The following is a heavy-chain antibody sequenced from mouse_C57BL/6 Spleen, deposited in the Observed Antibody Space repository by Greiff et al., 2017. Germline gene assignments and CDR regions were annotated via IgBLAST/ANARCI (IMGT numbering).Heavy chain of an antibody. Sequence: EVKLMESGGGLVKPGGSLKLSCAASGFTFSDYGMHWVRQAPEKGLEWVAYISSGSSTIYYADTVKGRFTISRDNAKNTLFLQMTSLRSEDTAMYYCARGGRLYFDYWGQGTTLTVSS. J-gene: IGHJ2*01. CDR1: GFTFSDYG. CDR2: ISSGSSTI. D-gene: IGHD3-3*01. CDR3: ARGGRLYFDY. V-gene: IGHV5-17*01.